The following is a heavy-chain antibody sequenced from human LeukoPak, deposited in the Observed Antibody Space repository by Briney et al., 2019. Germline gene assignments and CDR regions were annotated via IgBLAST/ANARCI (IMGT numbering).Heavy chain of an antibody. CDR2: ISYDGSNK. Sequence: PGGSLRLSCAASGFTFSSYGMHWVRQAPGKGLEWVAVISYDGSNKYYADSVKGRFTISRDNSKNTLYPQMNSLRAEDTAVYYCAKIPSIVVVITTVDYWGQGTLVTVSS. V-gene: IGHV3-30*18. CDR1: GFTFSSYG. D-gene: IGHD3-22*01. CDR3: AKIPSIVVVITTVDY. J-gene: IGHJ4*02.